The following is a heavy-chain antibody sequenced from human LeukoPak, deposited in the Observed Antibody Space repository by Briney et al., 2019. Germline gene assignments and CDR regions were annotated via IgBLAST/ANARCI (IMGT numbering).Heavy chain of an antibody. CDR3: ARGPNYYDSSGYYNY. V-gene: IGHV4-38-2*01. CDR1: GFTFNTYA. CDR2: IYYSGST. J-gene: IGHJ4*02. D-gene: IGHD3-22*01. Sequence: PGGSLRLSCAASGFTFNTYAMSWVRQPPGKGLEWIGSIYYSGSTYYNPSLKSRVTISVDTSKNQFSLKLSSVTAADTAVYYCARGPNYYDSSGYYNYWGQGTLVTVSS.